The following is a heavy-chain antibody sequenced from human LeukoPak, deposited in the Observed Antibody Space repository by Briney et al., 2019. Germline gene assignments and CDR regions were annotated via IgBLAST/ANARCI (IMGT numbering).Heavy chain of an antibody. CDR2: VYYSGST. Sequence: SETLSLTYTVSGGSLSSYYWSWIRQPPGKGLEWIGYVYYSGSTNSNPSLKSRVTISVDTSNTQYSLKLSSLTAADTAVYYCARDGCGGDCYYRWFDPWGQGTLVTVSS. CDR1: GGSLSSYY. D-gene: IGHD2-21*02. CDR3: ARDGCGGDCYYRWFDP. J-gene: IGHJ5*02. V-gene: IGHV4-59*13.